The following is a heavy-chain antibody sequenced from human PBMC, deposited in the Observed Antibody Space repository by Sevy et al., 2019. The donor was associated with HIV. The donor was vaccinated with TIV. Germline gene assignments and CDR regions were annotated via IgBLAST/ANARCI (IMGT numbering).Heavy chain of an antibody. J-gene: IGHJ3*02. Sequence: GGSLRLSCAASGFTFSSYGMHWVRQAPGKGLEWVAVISYDGSNKYYADSVKGRFTISRDNSKNTLYLQMNSLRAEDTAVYYCAKSTWELLLFDAFDIWGQGTMVTVSS. D-gene: IGHD1-26*01. V-gene: IGHV3-30*18. CDR2: ISYDGSNK. CDR3: AKSTWELLLFDAFDI. CDR1: GFTFSSYG.